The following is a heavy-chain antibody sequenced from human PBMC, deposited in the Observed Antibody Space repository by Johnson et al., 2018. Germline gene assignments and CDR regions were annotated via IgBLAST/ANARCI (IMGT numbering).Heavy chain of an antibody. Sequence: EVQLVESGGVVVQPGGSLRLSCAASGFTFDDYTMHWVRQAPGKGLEWVALTSWDGKTTYYADSMKGRCTISRDHSKNSLHLQMNKLKTEDNALYYCAKDRGGRNWLGSASDIWGQGTMVTVSS. J-gene: IGHJ3*02. V-gene: IGHV3-43*01. D-gene: IGHD3-9*01. CDR1: GFTFDDYT. CDR2: TSWDGKTT. CDR3: AKDRGGRNWLGSASDI.